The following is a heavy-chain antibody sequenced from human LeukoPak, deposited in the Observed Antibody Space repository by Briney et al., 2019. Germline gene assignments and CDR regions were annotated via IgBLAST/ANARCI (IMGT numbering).Heavy chain of an antibody. D-gene: IGHD2-8*01. J-gene: IGHJ3*02. CDR1: GGSITSINW. V-gene: IGHV4-4*02. CDR3: ATFSIVVLSPYDAFDI. CDR2: THHSGST. Sequence: SGTLSLTCAVSGGSITSINWWNWVRQPPGKGLEWIGETHHSGSTNYNPSLKSRVTISVDTSKNQFSLKLSSVTAADTAMYYCATFSIVVLSPYDAFDIWGQGTMVTVSS.